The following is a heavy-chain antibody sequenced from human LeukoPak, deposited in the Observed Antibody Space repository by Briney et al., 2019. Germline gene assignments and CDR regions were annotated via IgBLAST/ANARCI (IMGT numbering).Heavy chain of an antibody. CDR2: IIPIFGTA. D-gene: IGHD2-2*01. CDR3: ARNIVVVPAATHHNWFDP. CDR1: GGTFSSYA. V-gene: IGHV1-69*06. Sequence: SVKVSCKASGGTFSSYAISWVRQAPGQGLEWMGRIIPIFGTANYAQKFQGRVTITADKSTSTAYIELSSLRSEDTAVYYCARNIVVVPAATHHNWFDPWGQGTLVTVSS. J-gene: IGHJ5*02.